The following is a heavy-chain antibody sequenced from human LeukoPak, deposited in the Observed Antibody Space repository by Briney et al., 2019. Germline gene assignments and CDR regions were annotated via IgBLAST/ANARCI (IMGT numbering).Heavy chain of an antibody. CDR3: ARAGDMARGVIDKVNPSSNARHNWFDP. Sequence: TSETLSLTCAVYGGSFSGYYWSWIRQPPGKGLEWIGEINHSGSTNYNPSLKSRVTISVDTSKNQFSLKLSSVTAADTAVYYCARAGDMARGVIDKVNPSSNARHNWFDPWGQGTLVTVSS. D-gene: IGHD3-10*01. J-gene: IGHJ5*02. V-gene: IGHV4-34*01. CDR1: GGSFSGYY. CDR2: INHSGST.